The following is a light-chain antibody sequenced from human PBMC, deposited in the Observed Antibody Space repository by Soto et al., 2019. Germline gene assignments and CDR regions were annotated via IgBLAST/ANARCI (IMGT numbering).Light chain of an antibody. Sequence: QLVLTQPPSASGTPGQRVTISCSGSSSNIGSNTVNWYQQLPGTAPKLLIYGNNERPSGVPDRFSGSKSGTSGSLAISGLQSEEEADYYCASWDDTLNVAVFGGGTQLTVL. V-gene: IGLV1-44*01. J-gene: IGLJ7*01. CDR1: SSNIGSNT. CDR2: GNN. CDR3: ASWDDTLNVAV.